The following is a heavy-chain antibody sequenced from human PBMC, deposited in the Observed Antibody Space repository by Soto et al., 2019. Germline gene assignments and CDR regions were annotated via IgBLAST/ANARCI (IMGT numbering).Heavy chain of an antibody. J-gene: IGHJ4*02. CDR2: IYQSGTP. D-gene: IGHD2-21*02. CDR1: GGSISSGGYY. Sequence: QVQLQESGPGLVKPSDTLSLTCTVSGGSISSGGYYWNWIRQYPGKGLEWIAYIYQSGTPYYNPSLKRPATISIDRSKNQFSLMLDSVTAADTAVYYCARDLRLDSWGPGTLVTVSS. CDR3: ARDLRLDS. V-gene: IGHV4-31*01.